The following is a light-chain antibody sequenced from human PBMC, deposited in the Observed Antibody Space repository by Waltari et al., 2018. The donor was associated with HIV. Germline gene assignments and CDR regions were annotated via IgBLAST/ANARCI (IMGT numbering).Light chain of an antibody. Sequence: DLVMTQSPLSLPVTPREPASISCRSSQSLLHSNGYNYLDWYLQKPGQSPQLLIYLGSNRASGVPDRFSGSGSGTDFTLKISRVEAEDVGVYYCMQALQTPWTFGQGTKVEIK. V-gene: IGKV2-28*01. CDR2: LGS. J-gene: IGKJ1*01. CDR1: QSLLHSNGYNY. CDR3: MQALQTPWT.